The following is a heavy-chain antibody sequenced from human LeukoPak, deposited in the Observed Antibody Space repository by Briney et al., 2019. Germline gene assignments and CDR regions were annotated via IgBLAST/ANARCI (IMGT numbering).Heavy chain of an antibody. Sequence: GGSLRLSCAASGFTFSSYSMNWVRQAPGKGLEWVSSISSSSSYIYYADSVKGRFTISRDNAKNSLYLQMNSLRAEDTAVYYCARDIAVGGSWFDPWGQGTLVTVSS. CDR3: ARDIAVGGSWFDP. CDR2: ISSSSSYI. D-gene: IGHD6-19*01. V-gene: IGHV3-21*01. J-gene: IGHJ5*02. CDR1: GFTFSSYS.